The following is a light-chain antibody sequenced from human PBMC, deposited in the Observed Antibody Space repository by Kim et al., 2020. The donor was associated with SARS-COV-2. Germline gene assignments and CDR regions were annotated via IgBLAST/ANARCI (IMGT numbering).Light chain of an antibody. V-gene: IGKV3-15*01. CDR1: QSVSSN. CDR2: GAS. Sequence: EIVMTQSPATLSVSPGERATLSCRASQSVSSNLAWYQQKPGQAPRLLIYGASTRATGIPATFSGSGSGTEFTLTISSLQSEDFAVYYCQQYNNWRRTFGQGTKVDIK. J-gene: IGKJ1*01. CDR3: QQYNNWRRT.